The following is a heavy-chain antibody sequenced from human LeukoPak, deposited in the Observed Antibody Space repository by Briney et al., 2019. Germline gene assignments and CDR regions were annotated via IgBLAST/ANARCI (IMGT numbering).Heavy chain of an antibody. D-gene: IGHD5-18*01. CDR1: GGSISSGGYS. J-gene: IGHJ3*02. CDR3: ARDQGYSYGRDAFDI. V-gene: IGHV4-30-2*01. CDR2: IYHSGST. Sequence: PSQTLSLTCAVSGGSISSGGYSWSWIRQPPGTGLEWIGYIYHSGSTYYNPSLKSRVTISVDRSKNQFSLKLSSVTAADTAVYYCARDQGYSYGRDAFDIWGQGTMVTVSS.